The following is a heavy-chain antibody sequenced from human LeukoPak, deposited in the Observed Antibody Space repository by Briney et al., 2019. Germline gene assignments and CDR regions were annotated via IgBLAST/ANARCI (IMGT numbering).Heavy chain of an antibody. Sequence: GSLRLSCAASGFTSSSYALNWVRQAPGKGLEWVATVSGSGDRMYHADSVKGRFTISRDNAKNSLYLQMNSLRAEDTALYYCAKGNYYDSKLIIGAFDIWGQGTMVTVSS. V-gene: IGHV3-23*01. CDR3: AKGNYYDSKLIIGAFDI. J-gene: IGHJ3*02. CDR1: GFTSSSYA. D-gene: IGHD3-22*01. CDR2: VSGSGDRM.